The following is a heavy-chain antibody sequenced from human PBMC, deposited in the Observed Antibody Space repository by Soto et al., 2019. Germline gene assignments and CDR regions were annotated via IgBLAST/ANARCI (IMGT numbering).Heavy chain of an antibody. J-gene: IGHJ3*02. D-gene: IGHD2-2*01. V-gene: IGHV4-39*01. CDR3: ARLIVVVPAAMIPFGGYGSGSYYSHAFDI. Sequence: SETLSLTCTVSGGSISSSSYYWGWIRQPPGKGLEWIGSIYYSGSTYYNPSLKSRVTISVDTSKNQFSLKLSSVTAADTAVYYCARLIVVVPAAMIPFGGYGSGSYYSHAFDIWGQGTMVTVSS. CDR2: IYYSGST. CDR1: GGSISSSSYY.